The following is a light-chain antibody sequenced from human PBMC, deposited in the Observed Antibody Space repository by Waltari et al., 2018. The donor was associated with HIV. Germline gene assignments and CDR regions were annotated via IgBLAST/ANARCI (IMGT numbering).Light chain of an antibody. CDR1: TGAVTSGYY. J-gene: IGLJ3*02. CDR2: STN. V-gene: IGLV7-43*01. CDR3: LLYYGGVWV. Sequence: QTVVTQEPSLTVSPGGTVTFPCASSTGAVTSGYYPNWFQQKPGQAPRAMISSTNNKHSWTPARFSGFLFGGKAALTLSRAQPEDEAEYFCLLYYGGVWVFGGGTELTVL.